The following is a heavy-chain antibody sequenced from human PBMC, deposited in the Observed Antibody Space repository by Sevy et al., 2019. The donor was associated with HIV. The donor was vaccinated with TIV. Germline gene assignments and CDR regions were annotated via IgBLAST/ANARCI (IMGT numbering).Heavy chain of an antibody. V-gene: IGHV4-39*01. Sequence: SETLSLTCTISGGSISSSSYDWGWIRQPPGKGLEWIGSMFYSGSTYYNPSLKSRVIISVDMSKNPFSVKLGSVTAADTAVYYCARQGGIVDRAFDYWGQGTLVTVSS. CDR3: ARQGGIVDRAFDY. D-gene: IGHD2-21*01. CDR1: GGSISSSSYD. CDR2: MFYSGST. J-gene: IGHJ4*02.